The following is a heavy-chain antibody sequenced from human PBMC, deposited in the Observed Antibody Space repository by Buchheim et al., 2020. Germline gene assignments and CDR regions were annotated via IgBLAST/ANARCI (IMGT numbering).Heavy chain of an antibody. V-gene: IGHV3-30*04. J-gene: IGHJ4*02. D-gene: IGHD3-22*01. CDR2: ISYDGSNK. CDR1: GFTFSSYA. Sequence: QVQLVESGGGVVQPGRSLRLSCAASGFTFSSYAMHWVRQAPGKGLEWVAVISYDGSNKYYADSVKGRFTISRDNSKNTLYLQMNSLRAEDTAVYYCALGPRPTYYYDSSGYYPIDYRGQGTL. CDR3: ALGPRPTYYYDSSGYYPIDY.